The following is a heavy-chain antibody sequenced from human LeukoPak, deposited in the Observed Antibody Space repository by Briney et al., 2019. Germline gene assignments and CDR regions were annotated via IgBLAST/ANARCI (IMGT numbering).Heavy chain of an antibody. CDR1: GGSFSGYY. CDR2: INHSGST. J-gene: IGHJ4*02. V-gene: IGHV4-34*01. CDR3: ARGPGSGTYFDY. Sequence: SETLSLTCAVSGGSFSGYYWSWIRQPPGKGLEWIGEINHSGSTNYNPSLKSRVTVSVDTSKNQFSLKLSSVTAADTAVYYCARGPGSGTYFDYWGQGTLVTVSS. D-gene: IGHD3-10*01.